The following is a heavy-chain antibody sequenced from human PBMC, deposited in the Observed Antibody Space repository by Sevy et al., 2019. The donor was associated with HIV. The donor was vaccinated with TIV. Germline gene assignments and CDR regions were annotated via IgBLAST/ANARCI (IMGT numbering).Heavy chain of an antibody. V-gene: IGHV1-18*04. D-gene: IGHD3-22*01. CDR1: GYTFTSFG. CDR3: ARGVVGKNWFDP. J-gene: IGHJ5*02. Sequence: ASVKVSCKASGYTFTSFGITWVRQAPGQGLEWMGCISAYNGNTNYAQKVQGRVTMTTDTSTSTAYMELRSLRSDDTAIYYCARGVVGKNWFDPWGQGTLVTVSS. CDR2: ISAYNGNT.